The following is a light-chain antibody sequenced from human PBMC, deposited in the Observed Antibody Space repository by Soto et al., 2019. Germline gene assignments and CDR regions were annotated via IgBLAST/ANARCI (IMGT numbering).Light chain of an antibody. Sequence: QSVLPQPASVSGSPGQSITISCTGTSSDVGAYNYVSWYQQHPGKAPKFMIYDVSNRPSGVSNRFSGSKSGNTASLTISGLQAEDEADYYCSSYTSSSTLYVFGTGTKVTVL. J-gene: IGLJ1*01. CDR2: DVS. CDR1: SSDVGAYNY. V-gene: IGLV2-14*03. CDR3: SSYTSSSTLYV.